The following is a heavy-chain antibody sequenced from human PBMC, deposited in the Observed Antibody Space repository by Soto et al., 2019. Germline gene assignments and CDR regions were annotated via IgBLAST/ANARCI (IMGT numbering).Heavy chain of an antibody. CDR2: ISPNSGGT. V-gene: IGHV1-2*04. CDR1: GYTFTGYY. J-gene: IGHJ4*02. D-gene: IGHD6-13*01. Sequence: GAAVKVSCKASGYTFTGYYMHWVRQAPGQGLEWMGWISPNSGGTNYAQKFQGWVTMTRDTSISTAYMELSRLRSDDTAVYYCARENRAGTYEEYFDYWGQGTLVPVSS. CDR3: ARENRAGTYEEYFDY.